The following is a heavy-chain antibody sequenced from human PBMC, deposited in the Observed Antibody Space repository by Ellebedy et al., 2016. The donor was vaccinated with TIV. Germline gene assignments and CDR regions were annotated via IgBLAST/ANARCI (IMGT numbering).Heavy chain of an antibody. CDR1: GFGFSSYW. CDR2: IKPDGSET. CDR3: AKDYR. J-gene: IGHJ4*02. Sequence: GESLKISCAASGFGFSSYWMSSVRHLPGKGLEWVANIKPDGSETKYVDSVRGRFTISRDNANNTLYLQMTSLRAEDTAVYFCAKDYRWGQGILVTVSS. V-gene: IGHV3-7*03. D-gene: IGHD3-16*02.